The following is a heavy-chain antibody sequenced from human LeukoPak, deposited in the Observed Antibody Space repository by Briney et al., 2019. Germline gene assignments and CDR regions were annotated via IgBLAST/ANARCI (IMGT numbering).Heavy chain of an antibody. Sequence: ASVKVSCKASGYTFTDDYMHWVRQAPGQGLEWMGWINPNSGGTNYAQKFQGRVTMTRDTSISTAYMELSRLRSDDTAVYYCARDQIDGYSSSSNVYWFDPWGQGTLVTVSS. CDR3: ARDQIDGYSSSSNVYWFDP. CDR2: INPNSGGT. J-gene: IGHJ5*02. V-gene: IGHV1-2*02. D-gene: IGHD6-6*01. CDR1: GYTFTDDY.